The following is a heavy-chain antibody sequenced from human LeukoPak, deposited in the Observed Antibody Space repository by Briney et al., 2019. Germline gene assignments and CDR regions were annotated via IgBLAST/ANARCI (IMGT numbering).Heavy chain of an antibody. V-gene: IGHV1-24*01. CDR3: ATLEPEPGDFGGLAY. Sequence: ASVKVSCKVCGYTLTALALHWVRQAPGKGFEWIGGFDSEEYDTIYAQKFQGRVTMTEDTSTDTAYMELSSLYFEDTAVYYCATLEPEPGDFGGLAYWGQGTLVTVSS. D-gene: IGHD4-17*01. J-gene: IGHJ4*02. CDR1: GYTLTALA. CDR2: FDSEEYDT.